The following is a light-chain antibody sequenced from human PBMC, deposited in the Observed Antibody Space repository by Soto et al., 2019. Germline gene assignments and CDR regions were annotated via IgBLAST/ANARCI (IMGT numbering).Light chain of an antibody. CDR1: QGIRNF. V-gene: IGKV1-27*01. CDR2: AAS. CDR3: QKYYSAPLT. Sequence: DIRMTHAPSSLSASVGDRVTITCLASQGIRNFLAGYQQKPGKVPKLLIYAASTLQSGVPYRFSGSGSGTDFTLTISSLQPEDVAAYYCQKYYSAPLTFGGGTKVEIK. J-gene: IGKJ4*01.